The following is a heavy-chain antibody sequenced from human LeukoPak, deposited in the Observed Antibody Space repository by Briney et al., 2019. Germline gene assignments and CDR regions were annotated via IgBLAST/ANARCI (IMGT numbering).Heavy chain of an antibody. CDR1: GFTFSTHG. J-gene: IGHJ4*02. CDR2: IRYDGSNK. CDR3: AKGAQWLVPGNYFDH. Sequence: GGSLRLSCAASGFTFSTHGMHWVRQAPGKGLEWVAFIRYDGSNKYYPGSVKGRFTISRDNSKNTLYLEMNSLRAEDTAVYYCAKGAQWLVPGNYFDHWGQGILVTVSS. D-gene: IGHD6-19*01. V-gene: IGHV3-30*02.